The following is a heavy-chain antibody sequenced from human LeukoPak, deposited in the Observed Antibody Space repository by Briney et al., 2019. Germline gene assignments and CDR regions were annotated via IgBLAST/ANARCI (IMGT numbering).Heavy chain of an antibody. CDR1: GDSVSSNSAA. V-gene: IGHV6-1*01. CDR3: ARAGGGSSDWRGNWFDS. Sequence: SQTLSLTCAISGDSVSSNSAAWNWIRQSPSRGLECLGRTYYRSNWYYDYAVSVKSRITISADTSKNQFSLHLNSVTPEDTAVYYCARAGGGSSDWRGNWFDSWGQGTLVTVSS. J-gene: IGHJ5*01. CDR2: TYYRSNWYY. D-gene: IGHD6-19*01.